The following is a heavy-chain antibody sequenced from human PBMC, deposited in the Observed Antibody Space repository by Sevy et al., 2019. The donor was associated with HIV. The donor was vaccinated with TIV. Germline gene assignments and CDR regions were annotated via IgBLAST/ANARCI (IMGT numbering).Heavy chain of an antibody. D-gene: IGHD1-1*01. CDR2: ISYNRGSI. J-gene: IGHJ6*02. CDR1: GFIFSEYA. CDR3: AKVLERRRYYYYVIDV. V-gene: IGHV3-9*01. Sequence: GGSLRLSCAASGFIFSEYAMHWVRQAPGNGLEWVSGISYNRGSIGYADSVKGRFTISRDNAKNLLFLQMNSLRPEDTALYYCAKVLERRRYYYYVIDVWGRGTTVTVSS.